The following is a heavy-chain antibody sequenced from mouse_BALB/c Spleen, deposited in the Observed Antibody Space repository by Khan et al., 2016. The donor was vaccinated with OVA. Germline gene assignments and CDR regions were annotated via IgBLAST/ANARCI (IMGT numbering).Heavy chain of an antibody. D-gene: IGHD1-1*01. CDR3: ARRAYYYDSEGFAY. Sequence: EVELVESGGDLVKPEGSLKLSCAASGFTFSTYGMSWVRQTPDKRLEWVATISSGGSYTYYPDSVQGRFTISRDNAKNTPYLQMSSLKAEDKAMFYCARRAYYYDSEGFAYWGQGTLVTVSA. CDR2: ISSGGSYT. CDR1: GFTFSTYG. J-gene: IGHJ3*01. V-gene: IGHV5-6*01.